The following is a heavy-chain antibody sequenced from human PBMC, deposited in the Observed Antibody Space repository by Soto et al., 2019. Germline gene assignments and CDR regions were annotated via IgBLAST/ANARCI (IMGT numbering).Heavy chain of an antibody. CDR3: ARTKTTMIVPANY. J-gene: IGHJ4*02. Sequence: QVQLQESGPGLVKPSETLSLTCTVSGDSVNSGTYYWSWIRQPPGKGLEWIGYIYNSGTTKYNPSLKSRVTISVDTSKTQFSLHLSSVTAADTAVYFCARTKTTMIVPANYWGQGTLVTVSS. CDR1: GDSVNSGTYY. D-gene: IGHD3-22*01. V-gene: IGHV4-61*01. CDR2: IYNSGTT.